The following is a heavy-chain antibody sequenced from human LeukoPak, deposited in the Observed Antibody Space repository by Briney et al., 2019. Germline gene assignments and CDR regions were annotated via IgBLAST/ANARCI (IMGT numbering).Heavy chain of an antibody. CDR2: ISPYKGTI. CDR1: GYTFTSYG. Sequence: ASVNVSCMASGYTFTSYGISWVRQAPGQGREWMGWISPYKGTIKYDKQLQGRVTMTTAQSTSTAYMELRSLRSDDTAVYYCARDAKEMATPFDYWGQGTLVTVSS. D-gene: IGHD5-24*01. V-gene: IGHV1-18*01. CDR3: ARDAKEMATPFDY. J-gene: IGHJ4*02.